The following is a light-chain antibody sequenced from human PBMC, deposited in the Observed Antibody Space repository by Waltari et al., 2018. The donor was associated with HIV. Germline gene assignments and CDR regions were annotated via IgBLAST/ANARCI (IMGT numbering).Light chain of an antibody. CDR3: QTWDRSTVI. CDR1: SLTQHY. V-gene: IGLV3-1*01. CDR2: EDS. J-gene: IGLJ2*01. Sequence: ELTQPPSMSVSPRQTATITFTSHSLTQHYISWYQKRPGHSPLLVIYEDSKLPSEISERFSGSNSGDTATLTISVTESLDEAEYFCQTWDRSTVIFGGGTKLTVL.